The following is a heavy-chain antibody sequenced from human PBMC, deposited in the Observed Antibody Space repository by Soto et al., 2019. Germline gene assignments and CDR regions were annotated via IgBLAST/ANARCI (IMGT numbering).Heavy chain of an antibody. D-gene: IGHD2-2*01. CDR1: GYTFTSYY. Sequence: GASVKVSCTASGYTFTSYYMHWVRQAPGQGLEWMGIINPSGGSTSYAQKFQGRVTMTRDTSTSTVYMELSSLRSEDTAVYYCAGQGSTYCSSTSCYAHYYYYYMDVWGKGTTVTVSS. CDR3: AGQGSTYCSSTSCYAHYYYYYMDV. J-gene: IGHJ6*03. V-gene: IGHV1-46*03. CDR2: INPSGGST.